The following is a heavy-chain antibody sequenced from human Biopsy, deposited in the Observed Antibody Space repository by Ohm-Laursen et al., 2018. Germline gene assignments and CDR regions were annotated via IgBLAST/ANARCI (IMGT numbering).Heavy chain of an antibody. CDR3: ATKLTGYFHH. CDR1: EGTFSNYG. Sequence: SVKVSCNSPEGTFSNYGVNWVRQAPGQGLEWLGGNIPILGTGNYAQKFQDRVTVAADTSTSTATMELRSLRSDDTAVYYCATKLTGYFHHWGQGTLVIVSS. CDR2: NIPILGTG. J-gene: IGHJ1*01. D-gene: IGHD3-9*01. V-gene: IGHV1-69*06.